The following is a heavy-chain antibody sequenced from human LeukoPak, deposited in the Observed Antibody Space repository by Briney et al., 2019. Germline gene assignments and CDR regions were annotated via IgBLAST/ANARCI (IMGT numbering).Heavy chain of an antibody. J-gene: IGHJ4*02. D-gene: IGHD6-13*01. Sequence: GGSLRPSCAASGFTFSSYAMHWVRQAPGKGLEWVAVISYDRSNKYYADSVKGRFTISRDNSKNTLYLQMNSLRAEDTAVYYCARPTVAPIAAAGTLDYWGQGTLVTVSS. V-gene: IGHV3-30-3*01. CDR3: ARPTVAPIAAAGTLDY. CDR2: ISYDRSNK. CDR1: GFTFSSYA.